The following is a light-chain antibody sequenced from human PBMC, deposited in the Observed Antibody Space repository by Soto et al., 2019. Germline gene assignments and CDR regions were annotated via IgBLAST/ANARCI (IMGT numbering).Light chain of an antibody. CDR1: QSVSSN. CDR2: GAS. V-gene: IGKV3-15*01. Sequence: EIVLTQSPGTLSLSPGERATLSCRASQSVSSNLAWYQQKPGQAPRLLIYGASTRATGIPARFSGSGSGTEFTLTICSLQAEDFAVYYCQQYNNWPQTFGQGTKVDNK. CDR3: QQYNNWPQT. J-gene: IGKJ1*01.